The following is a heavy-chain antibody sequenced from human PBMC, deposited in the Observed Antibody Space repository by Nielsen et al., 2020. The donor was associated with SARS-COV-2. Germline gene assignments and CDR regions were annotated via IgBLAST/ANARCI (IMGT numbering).Heavy chain of an antibody. V-gene: IGHV3-48*02. CDR1: GFTFNTYA. CDR2: ISASGANI. Sequence: GGSLRLSCAASGFTFNTYAMNWVRQAPGKGLEWVAYISASGANIHYAASVNGRFTVPRDNAKHSLSLQMNNLRDEDTAVYYCAGDPSYASSWLHYFDFWGQGTLVTVSS. J-gene: IGHJ4*02. CDR3: AGDPSYASSWLHYFDF. D-gene: IGHD5-12*01.